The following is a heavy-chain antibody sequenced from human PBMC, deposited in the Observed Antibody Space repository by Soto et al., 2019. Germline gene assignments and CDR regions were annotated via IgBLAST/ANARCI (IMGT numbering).Heavy chain of an antibody. V-gene: IGHV1-8*01. CDR1: GYTFTSYD. CDR2: MNPNSGNT. Sequence: ASVKVSCKASGYTFTSYDINWVRQATGQGLEWMGWMNPNSGNTGYAQKFQGRVTMTRNTSISTAYMELSSLRSEDTAVYYCARGRFPRKDIVVVPAAIPRVPAEYFQHWGQGTLVTVSS. J-gene: IGHJ1*01. CDR3: ARGRFPRKDIVVVPAAIPRVPAEYFQH. D-gene: IGHD2-2*01.